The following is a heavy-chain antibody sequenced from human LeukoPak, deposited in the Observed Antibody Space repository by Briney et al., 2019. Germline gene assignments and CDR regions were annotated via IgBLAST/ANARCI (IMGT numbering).Heavy chain of an antibody. Sequence: VASVKVSCKAPGYTFTGYYMHWVRQAPGQGLEWMGWINPNSGGTNYAQKFQGRVTMTRDTPISTAYMELSRLRSDDTAVYYCATWALGAIAAAGNDYWGQGTLVTVSS. CDR3: ATWALGAIAAAGNDY. D-gene: IGHD6-13*01. J-gene: IGHJ4*02. CDR2: INPNSGGT. V-gene: IGHV1-2*02. CDR1: GYTFTGYY.